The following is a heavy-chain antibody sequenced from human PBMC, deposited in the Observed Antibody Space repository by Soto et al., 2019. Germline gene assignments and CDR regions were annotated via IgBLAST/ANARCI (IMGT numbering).Heavy chain of an antibody. CDR2: LSDSVGST. D-gene: IGHD5-12*01. V-gene: IGHV3-23*01. CDR3: VKDAYSGYGDFDY. J-gene: IGHJ4*02. Sequence: EVQLLESGGGLVQPGGSLRLSCAASGFTFSSYSMTWVRQAPGKGLKWVSSLSDSVGSTYYADSAKGRLTFSRDNSKNPLYLQMNSLRAEDTSLSYWVKDAYSGYGDFDYWGQGTLVTVSS. CDR1: GFTFSSYS.